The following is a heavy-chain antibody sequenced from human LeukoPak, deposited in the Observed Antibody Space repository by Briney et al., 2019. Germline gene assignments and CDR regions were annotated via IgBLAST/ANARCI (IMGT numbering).Heavy chain of an antibody. J-gene: IGHJ4*02. D-gene: IGHD3-22*01. CDR2: IYYSGST. Sequence: PSETLSLTCTVSGASISSGYYWGWIRQPPGKGLEWIGYIYYSGSTNCNPSLKSRVTISVDTSKNQFSLKLRSVTAADTAVYYCARVTGYMIEDYFDYWGQGTLVTVSS. V-gene: IGHV4-61*01. CDR1: GASISSGYY. CDR3: ARVTGYMIEDYFDY.